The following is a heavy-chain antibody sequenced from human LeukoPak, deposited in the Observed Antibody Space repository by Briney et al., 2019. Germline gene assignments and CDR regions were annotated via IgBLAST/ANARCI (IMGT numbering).Heavy chain of an antibody. J-gene: IGHJ4*02. D-gene: IGHD2-15*01. V-gene: IGHV1-2*02. CDR2: IIPNSGGT. CDR3: ARANAGGFPLFDY. Sequence: ASVKVSCKASGYTFTGYYMHWVRQAPGQGLEWMGWIIPNSGGTNYAQKFQGRVTMTRDTSISTAYMELSRLRSDDTAVYYCARANAGGFPLFDYWGQGTLVTVSS. CDR1: GYTFTGYY.